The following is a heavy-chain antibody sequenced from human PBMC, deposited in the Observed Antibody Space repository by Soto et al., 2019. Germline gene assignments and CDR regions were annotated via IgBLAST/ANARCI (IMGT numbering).Heavy chain of an antibody. CDR3: ASGGDGYAKYFQH. V-gene: IGHV3-30-3*01. Sequence: ESGGGVVQPGRSLRLSCAASGFTFSSYAMHWVRQAPGKGLEWVAVISYDGSNKYYADSVKGRFTISRDNSKNTLYLQMNSLRAEDTAVYYCASGGDGYAKYFQHWGQGTLVTVSS. CDR1: GFTFSSYA. CDR2: ISYDGSNK. J-gene: IGHJ1*01. D-gene: IGHD3-16*01.